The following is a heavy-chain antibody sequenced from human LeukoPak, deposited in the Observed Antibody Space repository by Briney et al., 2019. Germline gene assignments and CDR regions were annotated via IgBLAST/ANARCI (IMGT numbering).Heavy chain of an antibody. CDR1: GFTFSGSA. CDR2: IRSKANSYAT. V-gene: IGHV3-73*01. J-gene: IGHJ4*02. Sequence: GGSLRLSCAASGFTFSGSAMHWVRQASGKGLEWVGRIRSKANSYATAYAASVKGRFTISRDDSKNTAYLQMNSPKTEDTAVYYCTRRGGIMGATSRQVDWGQGTLVTVSS. CDR3: TRRGGIMGATSRQVD. D-gene: IGHD1-26*01.